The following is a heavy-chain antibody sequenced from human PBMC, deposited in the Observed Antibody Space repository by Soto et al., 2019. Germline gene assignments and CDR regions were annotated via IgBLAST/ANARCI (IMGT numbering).Heavy chain of an antibody. CDR1: GGSISSYY. J-gene: IGHJ5*02. CDR2: IYYSGST. V-gene: IGHV4-59*01. CDR3: ARVATSWFDP. Sequence: SETLSLTCTVSGGSISSYYWSWIRQPPGKGLEWIGYIYYSGSTNYNPSLKSRVTISVDTSKSQFSLKLSSVTAADTAVYYCARVATSWFDPWGQGTLVTVSS. D-gene: IGHD2-15*01.